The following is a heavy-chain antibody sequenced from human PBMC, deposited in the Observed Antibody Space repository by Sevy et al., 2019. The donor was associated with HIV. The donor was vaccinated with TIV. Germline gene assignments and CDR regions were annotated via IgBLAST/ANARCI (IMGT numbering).Heavy chain of an antibody. CDR2: IYGSGST. D-gene: IGHD3-16*01. V-gene: IGHV4-4*07. CDR1: GGSINLYY. CDR3: AREAKLGAPLGY. Sequence: SETLSLTCTVSGGSINLYYWSWIRQPAGKGLEWIGHIYGSGSTSYNPSLKSRVTMSVDTSQNQISLKLTSVTAADTAVYYCAREAKLGAPLGYWGQGTLVTVSS. J-gene: IGHJ4*02.